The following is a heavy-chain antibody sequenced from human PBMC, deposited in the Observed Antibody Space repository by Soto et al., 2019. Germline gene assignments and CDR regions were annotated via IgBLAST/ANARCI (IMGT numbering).Heavy chain of an antibody. Sequence: LGGSLRLSCAASGFTFSSYGMHWVRQAPGKGLEWVAVISYDGSNKYYADSVKGRFTISRDNSKNTLYLQMNSLRAEDTAVYYCAKDRDPYVWGQGTLVTVSS. CDR3: AKDRDPYV. J-gene: IGHJ4*02. CDR1: GFTFSSYG. D-gene: IGHD3-10*02. V-gene: IGHV3-30*18. CDR2: ISYDGSNK.